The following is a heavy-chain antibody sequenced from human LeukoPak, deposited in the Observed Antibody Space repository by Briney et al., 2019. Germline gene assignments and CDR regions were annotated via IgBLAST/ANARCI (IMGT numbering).Heavy chain of an antibody. CDR2: SYRRDTT. Sequence: GSLRLSCAASGFSVFSNYMTWVRQAPGKGLEWVAVSYRRDTTFYADAVKGRFIISTDSSRKTVYLQRNSRRVDDTAMYYCARIYGNSTIADAFDIWGQGTMVIVSS. V-gene: IGHV3-53*01. CDR1: GFSVFSNY. J-gene: IGHJ3*02. D-gene: IGHD2-21*01. CDR3: ARIYGNSTIADAFDI.